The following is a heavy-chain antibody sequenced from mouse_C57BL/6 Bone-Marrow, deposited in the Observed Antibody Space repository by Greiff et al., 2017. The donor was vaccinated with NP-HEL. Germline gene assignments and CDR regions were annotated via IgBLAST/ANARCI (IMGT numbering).Heavy chain of an antibody. Sequence: EVQLVESGGGLVKPGGSLKLSCAASGFTFSDYGMHWVRQAPEKGLEWVAYISSGSSTIYYADTVKGRFTISRDNAKNTLFLQMTSLRSEDTAMYYCARHYGSSACDYWGQGTTLTVSS. V-gene: IGHV5-17*01. CDR2: ISSGSSTI. CDR1: GFTFSDYG. CDR3: ARHYGSSACDY. J-gene: IGHJ2*01. D-gene: IGHD1-1*01.